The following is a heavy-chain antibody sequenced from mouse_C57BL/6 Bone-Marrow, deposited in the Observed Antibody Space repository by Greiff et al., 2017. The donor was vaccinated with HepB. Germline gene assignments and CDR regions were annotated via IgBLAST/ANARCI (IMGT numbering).Heavy chain of an antibody. D-gene: IGHD2-4*01. CDR3: TRCDYDRIMDD. CDR2: IDPETGGT. CDR1: GYTFTDYE. V-gene: IGHV1-15*01. J-gene: IGHJ4*01. Sequence: QVQLQQSGAELVRPGASVTLSCKASGYTFTDYEMHWVKQTPVHGLEWIGAIDPETGGTAYNQKFKGKAILTADKSSSTAYMKLRRLTSEDSAVYYCTRCDYDRIMDDWGQGTSVTVSS.